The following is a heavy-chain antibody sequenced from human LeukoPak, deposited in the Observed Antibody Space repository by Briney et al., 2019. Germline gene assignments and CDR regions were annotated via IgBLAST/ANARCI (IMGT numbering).Heavy chain of an antibody. Sequence: QTGGSLRLSCAASGFTFSSYGMHWVRQAPGKGLEWVAVIWYDGSNKYYADSVKGRFTISRDNSKNTLYLQMNSLRAEDTAVYYCAQGYLSGWYPYWGLGSLVSVSS. CDR3: AQGYLSGWYPY. CDR1: GFTFSSYG. J-gene: IGHJ4*02. CDR2: IWYDGSNK. V-gene: IGHV3-33*01. D-gene: IGHD6-19*01.